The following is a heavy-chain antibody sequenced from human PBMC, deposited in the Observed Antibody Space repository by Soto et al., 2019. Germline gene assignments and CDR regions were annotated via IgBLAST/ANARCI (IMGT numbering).Heavy chain of an antibody. V-gene: IGHV4-59*01. CDR3: ARGFRWSDY. J-gene: IGHJ4*02. D-gene: IGHD2-15*01. Sequence: QVQLQESGPGLVKPSETLSLTCTVSGVSISSSYWSWIRQPPGKGLEWIGSVYYSGSTNYNPSLKSRVTISLDTSKNQFSLKLSSVTAADTAIYYCARGFRWSDYWGQGTLVTVSS. CDR2: VYYSGST. CDR1: GVSISSSY.